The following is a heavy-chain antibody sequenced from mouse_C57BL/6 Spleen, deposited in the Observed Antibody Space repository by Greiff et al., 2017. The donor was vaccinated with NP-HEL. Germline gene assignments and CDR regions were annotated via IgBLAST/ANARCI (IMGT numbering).Heavy chain of an antibody. CDR2: IYPGDGDT. J-gene: IGHJ1*03. CDR3: ARRGGKGDFDV. CDR1: GYAFSSYW. V-gene: IGHV1-80*01. Sequence: QVHVKQSGAELVKPGASVKISCKASGYAFSSYWMNWVKQRPGKGLEWIGQIYPGDGDTNYNGKFKGKATLTADKSSSTAYMQLSSLTSEDSAVYFCARRGGKGDFDVWGTGTTVTVSS. D-gene: IGHD1-3*01.